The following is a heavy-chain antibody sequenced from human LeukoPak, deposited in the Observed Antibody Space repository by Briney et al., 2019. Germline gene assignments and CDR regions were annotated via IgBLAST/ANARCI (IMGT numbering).Heavy chain of an antibody. J-gene: IGHJ6*02. Sequence: GGSLRLSCAASGFTFDDYAMHWVRQAPGKGLEWVSGISWNSGSIGYADSVKGRFTISRDNAKNSLYLQMNSLRAEDTAVYYCTREYYDSSGYPPYGMDVWGQGTTVTVSS. CDR2: ISWNSGSI. CDR1: GFTFDDYA. D-gene: IGHD3-22*01. V-gene: IGHV3-9*01. CDR3: TREYYDSSGYPPYGMDV.